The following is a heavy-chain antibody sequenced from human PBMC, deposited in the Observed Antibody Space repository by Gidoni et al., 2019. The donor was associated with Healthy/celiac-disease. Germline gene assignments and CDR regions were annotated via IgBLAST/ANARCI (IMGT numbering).Heavy chain of an antibody. D-gene: IGHD1-1*01. CDR2: IIPIFGTA. Sequence: QVQLVQSGAEVKKPGSSVQVSCKASAGTFSSYAISWVRQAPGQGLEWMGGIIPIFGTANYAQKLQGRVTITADKSTSTAYMELSSLRSEDTAVYYCAIDRPGTSLDYWGQGTLVTVSS. V-gene: IGHV1-69*06. CDR1: AGTFSSYA. CDR3: AIDRPGTSLDY. J-gene: IGHJ4*02.